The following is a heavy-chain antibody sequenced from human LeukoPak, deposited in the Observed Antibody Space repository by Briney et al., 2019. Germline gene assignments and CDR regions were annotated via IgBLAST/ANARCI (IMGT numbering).Heavy chain of an antibody. J-gene: IGHJ4*02. V-gene: IGHV3-74*01. CDR2: ISPDGTTI. Sequence: GGSLRLSCAASGFTFSDKWMHWVRQAPGKGLVWVSRISPDGTTISYADSAKGRFTISRDNAKNTVYLQMNSLRVEDTAVYYCARDFYTNYYHSRGDDFDYWGQGTLVTVSS. CDR1: GFTFSDKW. D-gene: IGHD3-22*01. CDR3: ARDFYTNYYHSRGDDFDY.